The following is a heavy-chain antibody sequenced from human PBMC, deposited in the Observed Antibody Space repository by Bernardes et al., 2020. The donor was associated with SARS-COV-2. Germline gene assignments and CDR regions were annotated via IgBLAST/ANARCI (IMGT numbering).Heavy chain of an antibody. V-gene: IGHV3-23*01. CDR2: SSGGDGGT. CDR1: GFGFSSNG. J-gene: IGHJ4*02. D-gene: IGHD2-21*01. CDR3: AKDLFWWSAADF. Sequence: GGSLRLSCAASGFGFSSNGMSWVRQAPGKGLEWVSSSGGDGGTHYADSVRGRFTISRDTSKNTLFLQMNSLRGEDTAVYYCAKDLFWWSAADFWGQGTLVTVSS.